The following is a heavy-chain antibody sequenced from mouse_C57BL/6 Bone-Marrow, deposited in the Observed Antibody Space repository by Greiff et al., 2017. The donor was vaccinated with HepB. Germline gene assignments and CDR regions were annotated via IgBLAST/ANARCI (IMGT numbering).Heavy chain of an antibody. CDR2: INYDGSST. V-gene: IGHV5-16*01. CDR1: GFTFSDYY. Sequence: EVLLVESEGGLVQPGSSMTLSCTASGFTFSDYYMPWVRQVPEKGLEWVANINYDGSSTYYLDSLKSRFIISRDNAKNILYLQMSSLKSEDTATYYCARDYYGPCYWYFDVWGTGTTVTVSS. CDR3: ARDYYGPCYWYFDV. J-gene: IGHJ1*03. D-gene: IGHD1-1*01.